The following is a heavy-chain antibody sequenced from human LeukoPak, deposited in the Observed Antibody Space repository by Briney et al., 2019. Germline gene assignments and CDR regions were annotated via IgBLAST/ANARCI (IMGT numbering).Heavy chain of an antibody. J-gene: IGHJ4*02. Sequence: ASVKVSCKVSGYTLTELSMHWVRQAPGKGLEWMGGFDPEDGETIYAQKFQGRVTMTEDTSTDTAYMELSSLRSEDTAVYYCATPTRGYSSGWYDYWGQGTLVTVSS. CDR1: GYTLTELS. D-gene: IGHD6-19*01. V-gene: IGHV1-24*01. CDR2: FDPEDGET. CDR3: ATPTRGYSSGWYDY.